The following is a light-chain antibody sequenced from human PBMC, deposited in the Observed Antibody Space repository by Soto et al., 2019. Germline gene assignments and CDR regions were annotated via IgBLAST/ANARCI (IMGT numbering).Light chain of an antibody. CDR1: ISDVGGYDY. J-gene: IGLJ1*01. CDR3: SSYTTSSTYV. V-gene: IGLV2-14*01. CDR2: DVS. Sequence: QSALTQPASVSGSPGQSITISCTGTISDVGGYDYVSWYQQHPGKAPKLMIYDVSNRPSGVSNRFSGSKSGNTASLTISGLQADDEVVYYCSSYTTSSTYVFGIGTKVTVL.